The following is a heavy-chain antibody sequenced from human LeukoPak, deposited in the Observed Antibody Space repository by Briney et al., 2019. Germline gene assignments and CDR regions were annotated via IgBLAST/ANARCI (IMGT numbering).Heavy chain of an antibody. CDR1: GYTFTGYD. CDR3: ARAFSLLIAGAFDP. D-gene: IGHD6-19*01. Sequence: ASVKVSCKASGYTFTGYDINWVRQATGQGLEWMGWMDPNSGNTGYAQKFQGRVTMTRNTSISTAYMELSSLRSEDTAVYYCARAFSLLIAGAFDPWGQGTLVTVSS. V-gene: IGHV1-8*01. J-gene: IGHJ5*02. CDR2: MDPNSGNT.